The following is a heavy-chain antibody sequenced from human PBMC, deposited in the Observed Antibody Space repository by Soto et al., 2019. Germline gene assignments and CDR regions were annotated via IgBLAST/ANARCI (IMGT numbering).Heavy chain of an antibody. CDR1: GGSSSSGDYY. Sequence: QVQLQESGPGLVKPSQTLSLTCTVSGGSSSSGDYYWSWIRQHPGKRLEWIGYIYYSGSTYYHPSLKSRVTISVDTAKNHCSRRPRSVTSADTAVYYCDRVSYYYGSSGASYYFDYWGQGTLVTVSS. D-gene: IGHD3-22*01. J-gene: IGHJ4*02. V-gene: IGHV4-30-4*01. CDR2: IYYSGST. CDR3: DRVSYYYGSSGASYYFDY.